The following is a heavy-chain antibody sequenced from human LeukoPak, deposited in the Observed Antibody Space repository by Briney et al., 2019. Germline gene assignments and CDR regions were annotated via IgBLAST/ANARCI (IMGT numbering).Heavy chain of an antibody. J-gene: IGHJ4*02. V-gene: IGHV3-23*01. CDR2: ISGSGGDT. CDR1: GFTFSKSA. D-gene: IGHD4-17*01. Sequence: GGSLRLSYVASGFTFSKSAMSWVRQPPGKGLEWVSAISGSGGDTYYADSVKGRFTISRDNSKNTLYRQMNSRRADDTAVYYLAKDPKSSTVTTYWVGYLGQGTLVTGSS. CDR3: AKDPKSSTVTTYWVGY.